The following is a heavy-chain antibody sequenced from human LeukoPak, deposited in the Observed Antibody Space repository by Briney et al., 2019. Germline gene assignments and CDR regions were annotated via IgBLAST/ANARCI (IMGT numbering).Heavy chain of an antibody. J-gene: IGHJ2*01. V-gene: IGHV4-59*01. Sequence: SETLSLTCTVSGGSISSYYWSWIRQPPGKGLEWIGYMYHSGNTNYNPSLKSRVTISVDTSKNQFSLKLSSVSAADTAVYYCARDPHDYADSRRPWYSDLWGRGTLVTVSS. CDR3: ARDPHDYADSRRPWYSDL. CDR2: MYHSGNT. CDR1: GGSISSYY. D-gene: IGHD4-17*01.